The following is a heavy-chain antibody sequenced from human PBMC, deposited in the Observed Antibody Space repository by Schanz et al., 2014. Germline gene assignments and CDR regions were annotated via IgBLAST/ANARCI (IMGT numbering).Heavy chain of an antibody. J-gene: IGHJ4*02. CDR1: GFTFSNYA. Sequence: EVQLLESGGGLVRPGGSLRLSCAASGFTFSNYAMSWVRQPPGKGLEWVSGFIVDSGNTYYAGSVKGRFSISRDYSKNTLYLQMNSLRAEDTAGYYWAKDLLYGAPMALKRLDYWGQGTLVTVSS. D-gene: IGHD2-8*01. V-gene: IGHV3-23*01. CDR2: FIVDSGNT. CDR3: AKDLLYGAPMALKRLDY.